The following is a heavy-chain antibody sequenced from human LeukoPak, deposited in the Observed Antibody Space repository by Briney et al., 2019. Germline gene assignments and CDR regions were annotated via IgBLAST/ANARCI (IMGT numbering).Heavy chain of an antibody. CDR2: INPNSGGT. J-gene: IGHJ4*02. V-gene: IGHV1-2*02. Sequence: GASVKVSCKASGYTFTGHYMHWVRQAPGQGLEWMGWINPNSGGTNYAQKFQGRVTMTRDTSISTAYMELSRLRSDDTAVYYCARVGRLVPRFLEWSERPYYFDYWGQGTLVTVSS. CDR3: ARVGRLVPRFLEWSERPYYFDY. D-gene: IGHD3-3*01. CDR1: GYTFTGHY.